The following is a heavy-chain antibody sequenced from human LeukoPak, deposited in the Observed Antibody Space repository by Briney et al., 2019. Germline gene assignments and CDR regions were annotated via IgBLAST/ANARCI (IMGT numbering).Heavy chain of an antibody. CDR2: INSDGSST. V-gene: IGHV3-74*01. CDR1: GFTFSSHW. CDR3: ARAGEGLRSYGFDV. J-gene: IGHJ3*01. Sequence: PGGSLRLSCAASGFTFSSHWMHWVRQAPGKGLVWVSRINSDGSSTSNADSVKGRFTLSRDNAKNTLYLQINNLRAEDTAVYYCARAGEGLRSYGFDVWGQGTMVTVSS. D-gene: IGHD5-12*01.